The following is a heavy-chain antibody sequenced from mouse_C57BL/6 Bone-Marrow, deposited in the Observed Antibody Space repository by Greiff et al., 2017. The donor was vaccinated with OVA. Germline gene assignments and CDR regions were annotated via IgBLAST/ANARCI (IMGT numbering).Heavy chain of an antibody. CDR2: INPSSGYT. CDR1: GYTFTSYW. CDR3: AGLRRAPYFDY. J-gene: IGHJ2*01. D-gene: IGHD2-12*01. Sequence: QVQLKQSGAELAKPGASVKLSCKASGYTFTSYWMHWVKQRPGQGLEWIGYINPSSGYTKYNQKFKDKATLTADKSSSTAYMQLSSLTYEDSAVYYCAGLRRAPYFDYWGQGTTLTVSS. V-gene: IGHV1-7*01.